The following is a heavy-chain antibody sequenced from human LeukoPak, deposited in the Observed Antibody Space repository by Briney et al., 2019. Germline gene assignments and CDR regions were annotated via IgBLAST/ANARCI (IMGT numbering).Heavy chain of an antibody. D-gene: IGHD3-10*01. CDR3: AKPWVPERFGELSPFDY. CDR2: ISGSGGST. V-gene: IGHV3-23*01. J-gene: IGHJ4*02. Sequence: GGSLRLSCAASGFTFSSYAMSWVRQAPGKGLEWVSAISGSGGSTYYADSVKGRFTISRDNSKNTLYPQMNSLRAEDTAVYYCAKPWVPERFGELSPFDYWGQGTLVTVSS. CDR1: GFTFSSYA.